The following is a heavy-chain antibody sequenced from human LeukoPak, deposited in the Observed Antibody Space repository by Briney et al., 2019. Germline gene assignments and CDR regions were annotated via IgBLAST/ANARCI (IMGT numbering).Heavy chain of an antibody. CDR1: GFTFSSYG. D-gene: IGHD3-10*01. CDR2: IRYDGSNK. V-gene: IGHV3-30*02. J-gene: IGHJ4*02. Sequence: GGSLRLSCAASGFTFSSYGMHWVRQAPGKGLEWVAFIRYDGSNKYYADSVKGRFTISRDNSKNTLYLQMNSLRAEDTAVYYCAKDAGVTMVRGVSYYFDYWGQGTLVTVSS. CDR3: AKDAGVTMVRGVSYYFDY.